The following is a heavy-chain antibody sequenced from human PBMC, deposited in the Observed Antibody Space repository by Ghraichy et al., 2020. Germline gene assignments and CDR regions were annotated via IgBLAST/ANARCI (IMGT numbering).Heavy chain of an antibody. Sequence: GESLNISCAASGFTFSSYAMSWVRQAPGKGLEWVSAISGSGGSTYYADSVKGRFTISRDNSKNTLYLQMNSLRAEDTAVYYCAKGYCSSTSCSYFDYWGQGTLVTVSS. CDR2: ISGSGGST. CDR3: AKGYCSSTSCSYFDY. CDR1: GFTFSSYA. V-gene: IGHV3-23*01. D-gene: IGHD2-2*01. J-gene: IGHJ4*02.